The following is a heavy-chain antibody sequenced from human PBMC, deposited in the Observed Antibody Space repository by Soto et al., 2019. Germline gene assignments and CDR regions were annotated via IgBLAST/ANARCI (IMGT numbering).Heavy chain of an antibody. CDR1: GFTFSSYG. J-gene: IGHJ6*02. V-gene: IGHV3-30*02. D-gene: IGHD6-13*01. CDR2: IWYDGSNK. Sequence: QPGGSLRLSCAASGFTFSSYGMHWVRQAPGKGLEWVAVIWYDGSNKYYADSVKGRFTISRDNSKNTLYLQMNSLRAEDTAVYYCAKPKQPLNYYYYGMDVWGQGTTVTVSS. CDR3: AKPKQPLNYYYYGMDV.